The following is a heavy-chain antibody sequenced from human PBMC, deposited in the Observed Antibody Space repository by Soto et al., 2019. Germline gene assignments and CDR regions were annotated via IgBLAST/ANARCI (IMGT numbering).Heavy chain of an antibody. CDR1: GGSLRGYS. Sequence: PSETLSLTCTVSGGSLRGYSWSWIRQSPGKGLEWIDYVYSGGGTNYSPSFMGRVTISVDTTDNQFSLKLNSVTAADTAVYYCAREQTPMSPHYFYSGMDVWGQGTTVTVSS. V-gene: IGHV4-59*01. CDR2: VYSGGGT. J-gene: IGHJ6*02. CDR3: AREQTPMSPHYFYSGMDV. D-gene: IGHD3-9*01.